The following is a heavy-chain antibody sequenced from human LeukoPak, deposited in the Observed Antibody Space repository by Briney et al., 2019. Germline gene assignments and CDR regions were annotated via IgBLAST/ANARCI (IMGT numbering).Heavy chain of an antibody. CDR2: ITSSSDTI. Sequence: GGSLRLSCAASGFLFGSYSMHWVRQPPGRGPEWLSYITSSSDTIYYAASGKGRFTIPGDKAKKSLYLQMTSLRAEDTAVYYCARDRAVANIGQMSPFDYCGQGTLVTVPS. CDR1: GFLFGSYS. J-gene: IGHJ4*02. V-gene: IGHV3-48*01. D-gene: IGHD6-19*01. CDR3: ARDRAVANIGQMSPFDY.